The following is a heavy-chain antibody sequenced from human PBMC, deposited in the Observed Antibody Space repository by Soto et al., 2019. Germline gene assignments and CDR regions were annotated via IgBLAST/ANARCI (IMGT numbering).Heavy chain of an antibody. CDR2: LIGSGGDT. CDR3: ARGHDGAFDL. CDR1: GFTFSSNA. V-gene: IGHV3-23*01. J-gene: IGHJ3*01. Sequence: EVQLLESGGALVQPGGSLRLSCAGSGFTFSSNAMSWVRQAPGKGLEWVSALIGSGGDTYYAGSVKGRFSISRDNSKNTLYLQMNSLRVEDTAVYYCARGHDGAFDLWGPGTMVTVSS.